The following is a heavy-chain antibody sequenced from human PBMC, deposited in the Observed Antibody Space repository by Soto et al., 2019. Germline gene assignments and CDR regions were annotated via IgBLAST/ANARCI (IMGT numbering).Heavy chain of an antibody. D-gene: IGHD6-19*01. Sequence: SETLSLTCAVYGGSFSGYYWSWIRQPPGKGLEWIGEINHSGSTNYNPSLKSRVTISVDTSKNQFSLKLSSVTAADTAVYYCARGQWLTYFDYWGQGTLVTVSS. CDR2: INHSGST. V-gene: IGHV4-34*01. CDR3: ARGQWLTYFDY. CDR1: GGSFSGYY. J-gene: IGHJ4*02.